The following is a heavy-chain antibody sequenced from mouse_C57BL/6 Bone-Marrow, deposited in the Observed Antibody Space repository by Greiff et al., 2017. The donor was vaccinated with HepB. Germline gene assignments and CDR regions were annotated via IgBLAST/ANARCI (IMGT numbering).Heavy chain of an antibody. CDR3: ASSYYSNYVFAY. CDR2: ISSGGSYT. Sequence: EVKLMESGGDLVKPGGSLKLSCAASGFTFSSYGMSWVRQTPDKRLEWVATISSGGSYTYYPDSVKGRFTISRDNAKNTLYLQMSSLKSEDTAMYYCASSYYSNYVFAYWGQGTLVTVSA. D-gene: IGHD2-5*01. V-gene: IGHV5-6*01. CDR1: GFTFSSYG. J-gene: IGHJ3*01.